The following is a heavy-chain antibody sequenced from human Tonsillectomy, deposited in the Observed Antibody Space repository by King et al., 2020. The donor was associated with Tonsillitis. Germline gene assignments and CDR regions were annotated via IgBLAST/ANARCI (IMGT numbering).Heavy chain of an antibody. CDR1: GFSFSSYS. CDR2: ISSTSIAI. J-gene: IGHJ6*02. V-gene: IGHV3-48*01. D-gene: IGHD3-9*01. CDR3: ARDLRIKYFVGDRGYYYYGMDV. Sequence: VQLVESGGGLVQPGGSLRLSCAASGFSFSSYSVNWVRQAPGKGPEWVAYISSTSIAIFYADSVKGRFTISRDHAKNSLYLQLDSLRAEDTAGYYCARDLRIKYFVGDRGYYYYGMDVWGQGTTVTVSS.